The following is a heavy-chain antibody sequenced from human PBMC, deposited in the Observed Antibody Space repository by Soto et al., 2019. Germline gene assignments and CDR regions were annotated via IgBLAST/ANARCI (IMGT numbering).Heavy chain of an antibody. J-gene: IGHJ4*02. D-gene: IGHD6-19*01. CDR3: ASSGSGWLRWDY. V-gene: IGHV1-46*01. CDR2: INPSGGST. CDR1: GYTFTSYY. Sequence: ASVKVSCKASGYTFTSYYMHWVRQAPGQGLEWMGIINPSGGSTSYAQKFQGRVTMTRDTSTSTVYMELSSLRSEDTAVYYCASSGSGWLRWDYWGQGTLVTVSS.